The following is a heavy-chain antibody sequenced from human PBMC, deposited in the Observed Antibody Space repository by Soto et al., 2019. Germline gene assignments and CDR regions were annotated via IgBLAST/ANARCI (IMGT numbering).Heavy chain of an antibody. J-gene: IGHJ4*02. Sequence: QVQLVQSGAEVMKPGSSVKVSCKASGGTFSRYAISWVRQAPGQGLEWMGGIIPLFGKANYAQKFQGRVTITGDESTSTAYMELSSLRSEDTAVYYCARDGTLYDSSGYYYLYWGQGTLVTVSS. CDR3: ARDGTLYDSSGYYYLY. D-gene: IGHD3-22*01. CDR2: IIPLFGKA. V-gene: IGHV1-69*01. CDR1: GGTFSRYA.